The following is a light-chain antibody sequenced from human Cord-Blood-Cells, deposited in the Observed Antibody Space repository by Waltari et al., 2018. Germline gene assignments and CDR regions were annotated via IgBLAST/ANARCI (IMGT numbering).Light chain of an antibody. V-gene: IGKV1-39*01. CDR1: QSIISY. CDR2: AAS. CDR3: QQSYSTPPRT. J-gene: IGKJ1*01. Sequence: IQMTQSPSSLPASVGDRVTITCRASQSIISYLNWYQQKPGKAPKLLIYAASSLQSGVPSRCSGSRSGTDFTLTISSLQPEYFATYYCQQSYSTPPRTFGQGTKVEIK.